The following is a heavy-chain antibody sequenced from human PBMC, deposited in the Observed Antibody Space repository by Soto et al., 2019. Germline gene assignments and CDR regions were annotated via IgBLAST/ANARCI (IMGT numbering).Heavy chain of an antibody. V-gene: IGHV1-18*03. J-gene: IGHJ3*02. Sequence: ASVKVSCKASGYTFTSYGISWVRQAPGQGLEWMGWISAYNGNTNYAQKLQGRVTMTTDTSTSTAYMELRSLRSDDMAVYYCARGERITIFGVVIPDAFDIWGQGTMVTVSS. D-gene: IGHD3-3*01. CDR1: GYTFTSYG. CDR3: ARGERITIFGVVIPDAFDI. CDR2: ISAYNGNT.